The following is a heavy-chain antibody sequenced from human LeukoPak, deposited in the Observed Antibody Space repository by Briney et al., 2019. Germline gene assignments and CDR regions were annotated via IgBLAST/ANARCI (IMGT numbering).Heavy chain of an antibody. CDR3: AKDVRGGDAAVEPINY. Sequence: GGSLRLSCAASGVTFRKYAMSWVRQAPGKGLEWGSTINDRGSRTFYADSAKGRFTISRDNSRNTLYLQMNGLRAEDTAIYYCAKDVRGGDAAVEPINYWGQGTLVTVSS. J-gene: IGHJ4*02. V-gene: IGHV3-23*01. D-gene: IGHD6-13*01. CDR2: INDRGSRT. CDR1: GVTFRKYA.